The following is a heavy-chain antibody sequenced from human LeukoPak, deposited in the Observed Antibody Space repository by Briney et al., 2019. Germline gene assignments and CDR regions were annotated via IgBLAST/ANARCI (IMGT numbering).Heavy chain of an antibody. D-gene: IGHD3-3*01. V-gene: IGHV3-23*01. CDR3: ARSLINTTRSGFDS. CDR2: ISASGDTT. Sequence: PGGSLRLSCAASGFTFSDYAMTWVRQAPGKGLEWVSSISASGDTTYYADSVKGRFSISRDNSKSSLYLQMTSLRAEDTAVYSCARSLINTTRSGFDSWGQGALVTVSS. CDR1: GFTFSDYA. J-gene: IGHJ4*02.